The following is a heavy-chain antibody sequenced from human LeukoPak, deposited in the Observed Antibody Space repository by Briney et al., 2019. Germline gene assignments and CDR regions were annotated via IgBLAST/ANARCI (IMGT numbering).Heavy chain of an antibody. J-gene: IGHJ4*02. V-gene: IGHV3-7*01. Sequence: GGSLRLSCAASGFTFTTYWMTWVRKAPGQGLEWVANIKQDGSATYYADSMKGRFTISRDNAKNSLYLQMNSLRADDTAVYYCATSLDTAGGPYWGQGTLVTVSS. D-gene: IGHD5-18*01. CDR3: ATSLDTAGGPY. CDR1: GFTFTTYW. CDR2: IKQDGSAT.